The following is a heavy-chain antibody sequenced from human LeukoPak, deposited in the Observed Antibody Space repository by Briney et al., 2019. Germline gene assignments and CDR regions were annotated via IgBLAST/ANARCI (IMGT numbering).Heavy chain of an antibody. CDR3: ARDLYYGSGSPFDC. CDR1: GYTFTSYD. D-gene: IGHD3-10*01. V-gene: IGHV1-8*03. CDR2: MNPNSGNT. J-gene: IGHJ4*02. Sequence: ASVKVSCKASGYTFTSYDINWVRQATGQGLEWMGWMNPNSGNTGYAQKFQGRVTITRNTSISTAYMELRSLRSDDTAVYYCARDLYYGSGSPFDCWGQGTLVTVSS.